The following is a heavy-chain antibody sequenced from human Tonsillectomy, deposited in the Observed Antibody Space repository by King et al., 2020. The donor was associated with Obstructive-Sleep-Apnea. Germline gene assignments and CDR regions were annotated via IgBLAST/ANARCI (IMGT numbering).Heavy chain of an antibody. CDR1: GFTFSSYG. V-gene: IGHV3-30*18. CDR2: ISYDGRYK. CDR3: AKVRGWYYFDY. Sequence: QVQLVESGGGVVQPGRSLRLSCVASGFTFSSYGIHWVPQAPGKVFDGVSVISYDGRYKYYSDSVKGRFTISRDNSKNTLYLQMNSLRAEDTAVYYCAKVRGWYYFDYWGQGTLVTVSS. D-gene: IGHD6-19*01. J-gene: IGHJ4*02.